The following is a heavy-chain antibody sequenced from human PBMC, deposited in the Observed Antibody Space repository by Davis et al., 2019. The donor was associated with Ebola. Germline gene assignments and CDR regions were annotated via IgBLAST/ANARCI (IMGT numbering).Heavy chain of an antibody. D-gene: IGHD6-19*01. J-gene: IGHJ4*02. CDR1: GFIFNNFG. CDR3: AIANRGPVADTGDY. CDR2: IKQDGSEK. Sequence: GESLKISCAASGFIFNNFGMTWVRQAPVRGLEWVANIKQDGSEKQYVDSVRGRFTISRDNAKNSLYLQMNSLRAEDTAVYYCAIANRGPVADTGDYWGQGTLVTVSS. V-gene: IGHV3-7*03.